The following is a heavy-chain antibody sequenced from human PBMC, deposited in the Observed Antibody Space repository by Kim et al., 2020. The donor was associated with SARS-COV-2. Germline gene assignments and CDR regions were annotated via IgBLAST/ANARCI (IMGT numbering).Heavy chain of an antibody. CDR3: ARTLTGTTVDGYYYYYYGMDV. D-gene: IGHD1-20*01. CDR1: GYTFTSYY. V-gene: IGHV1-46*01. CDR2: INPSGGST. Sequence: ASVKVSCKASGYTFTSYYMHWVRQAPGQGLEWMGIINPSGGSTSYAQKFQGRVTMTRDTSTSTVYMELSSLRSEDTAVYYCARTLTGTTVDGYYYYYYGMDVWGQGTTVTVSS. J-gene: IGHJ6*02.